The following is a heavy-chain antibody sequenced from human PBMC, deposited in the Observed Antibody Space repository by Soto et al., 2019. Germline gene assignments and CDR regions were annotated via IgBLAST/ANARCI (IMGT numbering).Heavy chain of an antibody. J-gene: IGHJ5*01. CDR1: GFTFSDFY. CDR2: INSGGSTV. Sequence: PGGSLRLSCAASGFTFSDFYMSWIRLAPGKGLEWLSYINSGGSTVYYADSVKGRFTISRDNAKNSLYLQMNSLRAEDTAVYYCARDRWGSGWFDYWGQGTLVTAPQ. D-gene: IGHD6-19*01. CDR3: ARDRWGSGWFDY. V-gene: IGHV3-11*01.